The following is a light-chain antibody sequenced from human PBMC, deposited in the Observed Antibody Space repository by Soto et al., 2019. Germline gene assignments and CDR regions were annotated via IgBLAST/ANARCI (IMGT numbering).Light chain of an antibody. CDR1: QSVSSSY. J-gene: IGKJ4*01. V-gene: IGKV3-20*01. Sequence: EIVLTQSPGTLSLSPGERATLSCRASQSVSSSYLAWYQQKPGQAPRLLIYGASSRATGIPDRFSGSGSGTVFTLNISRMEPEDCAVYYCQQYGSSPLTFGGGTKVEIK. CDR2: GAS. CDR3: QQYGSSPLT.